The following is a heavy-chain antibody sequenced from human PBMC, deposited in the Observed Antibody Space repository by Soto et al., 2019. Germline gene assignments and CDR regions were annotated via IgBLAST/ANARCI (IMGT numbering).Heavy chain of an antibody. J-gene: IGHJ6*02. Sequence: GGSLRLSCAASGFTFSSYGMHWVRQAPGKGLEWVAVISYDGSNKYYADSVKGRFTISRDNSKKTVYLQMSSLRVEDTAVYYCARPYYDFWSGYGASHYYGMDVWGQGTTVTVSS. CDR2: ISYDGSNK. CDR1: GFTFSSYG. D-gene: IGHD3-3*01. CDR3: ARPYYDFWSGYGASHYYGMDV. V-gene: IGHV3-30*03.